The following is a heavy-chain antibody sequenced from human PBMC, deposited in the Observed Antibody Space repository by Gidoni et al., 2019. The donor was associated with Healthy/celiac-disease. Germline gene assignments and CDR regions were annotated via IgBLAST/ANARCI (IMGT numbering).Heavy chain of an antibody. CDR3: ARAAYYDSSGYYDEPPDY. CDR2: IIPIFGTA. D-gene: IGHD3-22*01. J-gene: IGHJ4*02. Sequence: QVQLVQSGAEVKNPGSSVKVSCKASGGTFSSYAISWVRQAPGQGLEWMGGIIPIFGTANYEQKFQGRVTITADKSTSTAYMELSSLRSEDTAVYYCARAAYYDSSGYYDEPPDYWGQGTLVTVSS. CDR1: GGTFSSYA. V-gene: IGHV1-69*06.